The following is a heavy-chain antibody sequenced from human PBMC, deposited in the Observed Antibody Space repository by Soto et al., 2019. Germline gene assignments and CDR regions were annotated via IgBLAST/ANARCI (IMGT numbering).Heavy chain of an antibody. CDR1: GFTLSNYR. V-gene: IGHV3-21*06. J-gene: IGHJ6*02. CDR3: GREKEDEGSSSLRVYYGVDV. D-gene: IGHD6-6*01. Sequence: EVQLVESGGGPVKSGQSVRLSCVASGFTLSNYRMTWVRQGPGKGLEWVSSINSRADYTHYTESVKGRFTISRDNAKNSLYLHMNSLRAEDAAVYYCGREKEDEGSSSLRVYYGVDVWGQGITVIDSS. CDR2: INSRADYT.